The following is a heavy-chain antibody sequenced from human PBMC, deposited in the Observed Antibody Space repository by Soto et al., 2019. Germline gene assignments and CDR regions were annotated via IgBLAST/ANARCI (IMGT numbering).Heavy chain of an antibody. CDR1: GYTFTCYY. V-gene: IGHV1-2*02. Sequence: XSVKVSCKASGYTFTCYYMHWVRQAPGQGLEWMGWINPNSGGTNYAQKFQGRVTMTRDTSISTAYMELSRLRSDDTAVYYCARVGDSSGWYYFDYWGQGTLVTVSS. D-gene: IGHD6-19*01. J-gene: IGHJ4*02. CDR3: ARVGDSSGWYYFDY. CDR2: INPNSGGT.